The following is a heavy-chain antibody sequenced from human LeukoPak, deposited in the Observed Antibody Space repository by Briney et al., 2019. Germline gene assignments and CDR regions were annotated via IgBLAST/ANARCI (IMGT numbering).Heavy chain of an antibody. D-gene: IGHD1-26*01. CDR1: GDTFSSYW. CDR3: ARQGRGSYRRDFDY. V-gene: IGHV5-51*01. CDR2: IYPGDSDT. Sequence: GESLKISCKGSGDTFSSYWIGWVRQMPGKGLEWMGTIYPGDSDTRYSPTFQGQVTISADKSISTAYLQWSSLRASDTAMYYCARQGRGSYRRDFDYWGQGTLVTVSS. J-gene: IGHJ4*02.